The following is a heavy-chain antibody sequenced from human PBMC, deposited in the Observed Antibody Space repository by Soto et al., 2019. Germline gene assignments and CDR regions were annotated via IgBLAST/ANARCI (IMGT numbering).Heavy chain of an antibody. V-gene: IGHV3-7*01. CDR1: GLTFSISW. Sequence: VQLVESGGGLVQPGGSLRLSCTASGLTFSISWMTWVRQAPGEGLEWVSNINPAGTVEHYADSVKELFTISRDNAKNSLFLQMSGLRGEDTAVYYCATANTTYAFDMWGQGTMVTVSS. J-gene: IGHJ3*02. CDR2: INPAGTVE. CDR3: ATANTTYAFDM. D-gene: IGHD1-1*01.